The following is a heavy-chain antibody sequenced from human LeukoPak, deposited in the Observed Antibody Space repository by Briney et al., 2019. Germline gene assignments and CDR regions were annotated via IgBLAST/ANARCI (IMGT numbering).Heavy chain of an antibody. J-gene: IGHJ5*02. CDR3: ARDNPYSSGWYEDWFDP. CDR1: GYTFTRYY. V-gene: IGHV1-46*01. Sequence: ASVKVSCKASGYTFTRYYMHWVRQAPGQGLEWMGIINPSGGSTSYAQKFQGRVTMTRDTSTSTVYMELSSLRSEDTAVYYCARDNPYSSGWYEDWFDPWGQGTLVTVSS. CDR2: INPSGGST. D-gene: IGHD6-19*01.